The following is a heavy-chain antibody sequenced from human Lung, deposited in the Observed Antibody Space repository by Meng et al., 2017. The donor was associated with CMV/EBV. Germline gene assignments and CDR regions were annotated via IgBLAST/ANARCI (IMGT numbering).Heavy chain of an antibody. Sequence: GTCSSYAISWVRQAPGQGLEWRGWIIPIFGTANYAQKFQGRVTITTDESTSTAYMELSSLRSEDTTVYYCARVRSRDYDDFYAHFDYWGQGTLVTVSS. CDR1: GTCSSYA. J-gene: IGHJ4*02. CDR3: ARVRSRDYDDFYAHFDY. V-gene: IGHV1-69*05. D-gene: IGHD4-17*01. CDR2: IIPIFGTA.